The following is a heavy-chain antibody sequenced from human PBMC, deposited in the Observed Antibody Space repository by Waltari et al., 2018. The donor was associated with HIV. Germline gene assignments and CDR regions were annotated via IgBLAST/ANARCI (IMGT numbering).Heavy chain of an antibody. CDR3: ARDVIFGVVRGAFDI. V-gene: IGHV4-61*02. CDR2: IDTSGGT. Sequence: QVQLQESGPGLVKPSQTLSLTCTVSGGSISSGSYYWSWIRQPAGKGLEWIGRIDTSGGTNYTPSLKSRGTISVDTSKNQFSLKLSSVTAADTAVYYCARDVIFGVVRGAFDIWGQGTMVTVSS. CDR1: GGSISSGSYY. J-gene: IGHJ3*02. D-gene: IGHD3-3*01.